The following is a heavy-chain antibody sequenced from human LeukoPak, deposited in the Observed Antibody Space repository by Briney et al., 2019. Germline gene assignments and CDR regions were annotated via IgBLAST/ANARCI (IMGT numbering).Heavy chain of an antibody. CDR3: ARARD. V-gene: IGHV3-7*01. CDR2: IKQDGSEK. Sequence: GGSLRLSCAASGFTFSSYWVSWVRQAPGKGLEWVANIKQDGSEKYYVDSVKGRFTISRDNAENSLYLQMNSQRAEDTAVYYCARARDWGQGTLVTVSS. J-gene: IGHJ4*02. CDR1: GFTFSSYW.